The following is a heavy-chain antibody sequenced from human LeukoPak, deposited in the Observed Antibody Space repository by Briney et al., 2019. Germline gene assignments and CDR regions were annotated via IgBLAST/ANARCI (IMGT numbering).Heavy chain of an antibody. V-gene: IGHV3-72*01. CDR1: GFTLSTNY. D-gene: IGHD2-15*01. CDR2: IRNKANSKTT. Sequence: PGGSLTLSCAASGFTLSTNYMDWVRQAPGKGLEWVGRIRNKANSKTTDYAASGRGRFTISRDNSQKSLYLQMHSLKTEDTAVNYCVSRMTPSFSWGQG. J-gene: IGHJ5*02. CDR3: VSRMTPSFS.